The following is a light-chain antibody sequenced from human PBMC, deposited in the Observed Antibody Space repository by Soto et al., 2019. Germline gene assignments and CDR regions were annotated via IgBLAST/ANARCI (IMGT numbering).Light chain of an antibody. V-gene: IGLV7-46*01. Sequence: QAVVPQEPSLTVSPGETVTLTFGSSTGAVTSGHYPYWFQQKPGQAPRTLIYDTSNKHSWTPARFSGALLGGKAALTLSGAQPEDEAEYYCLLTYSDARAGVFGGGTKLTVL. J-gene: IGLJ2*01. CDR3: LLTYSDARAGV. CDR2: DTS. CDR1: TGAVTSGHY.